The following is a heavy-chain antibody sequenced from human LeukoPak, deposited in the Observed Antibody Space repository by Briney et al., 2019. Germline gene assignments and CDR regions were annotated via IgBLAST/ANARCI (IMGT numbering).Heavy chain of an antibody. CDR1: GGSISSYY. D-gene: IGHD3-10*01. CDR2: IYYSGST. Sequence: SETLSLTCTVSGGSISSYYWSWTRQPPGKGLEWIGYIYYSGSTNYNPSLKCRVTISVDTSKNQFSLKLSSVTAADTAVYYCARGGGYYGSGTDFDYWGQGTLVTVSS. J-gene: IGHJ4*02. CDR3: ARGGGYYGSGTDFDY. V-gene: IGHV4-59*01.